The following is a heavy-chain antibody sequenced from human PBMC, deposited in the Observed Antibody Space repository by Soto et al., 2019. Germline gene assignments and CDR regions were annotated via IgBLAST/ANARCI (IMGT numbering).Heavy chain of an antibody. Sequence: PGGSLRLSCAASGFTFSSYAMHWVRQAPGKGLEWVAVISYDGSNKYYADSVKGRFTTSRDNSKNTLYLQMNSLRADDTAVYYCARDLMGVLEGTDYNGMDVWGQGTTVTVSS. CDR1: GFTFSSYA. V-gene: IGHV3-30-3*01. CDR2: ISYDGSNK. J-gene: IGHJ6*02. D-gene: IGHD3-16*01. CDR3: ARDLMGVLEGTDYNGMDV.